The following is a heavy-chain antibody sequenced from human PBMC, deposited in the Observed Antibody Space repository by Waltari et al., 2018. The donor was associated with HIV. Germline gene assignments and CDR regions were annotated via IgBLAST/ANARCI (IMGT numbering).Heavy chain of an antibody. V-gene: IGHV4-39*01. J-gene: IGHJ3*02. Sequence: QLQLQESGPGLVKPSETLSLTCTVSGGSISSSSYYWGWIRQPPGKGLEWIGSIYYSGSTYYNPSLKSRVTISVDTSKNQFSLKLSSVTAADTAVYYCARIRFSGGGGAFDIWGQGTMVTVSS. CDR1: GGSISSSSYY. D-gene: IGHD2-15*01. CDR2: IYYSGST. CDR3: ARIRFSGGGGAFDI.